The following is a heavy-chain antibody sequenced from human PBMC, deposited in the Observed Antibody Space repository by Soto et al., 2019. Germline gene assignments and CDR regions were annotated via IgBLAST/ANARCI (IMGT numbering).Heavy chain of an antibody. Sequence: GGSLRLSGAAAGFAFSTYAMTWVRQAPGKGLEWVSVISGSGGSSYYAASVKGRFTISRDNSKNTLFLQMNGLRAEDTAVYYCAKVTKRAAAGRYEYYKYGMGVWGQGTTVTVSS. CDR3: AKVTKRAAAGRYEYYKYGMGV. CDR2: ISGSGGSS. V-gene: IGHV3-23*01. CDR1: GFAFSTYA. D-gene: IGHD6-13*01. J-gene: IGHJ6*02.